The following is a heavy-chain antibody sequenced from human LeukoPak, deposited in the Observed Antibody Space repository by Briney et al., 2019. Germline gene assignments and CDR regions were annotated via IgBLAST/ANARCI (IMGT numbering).Heavy chain of an antibody. J-gene: IGHJ4*02. Sequence: WVRQAPGKGLEWIGSIYYSGSTYYNPFLKSRVTISVDTSKNQFSLKLSSVTAADTAVYYCARHFLLPVDWGQGTLVTVSS. V-gene: IGHV4-39*01. CDR2: IYYSGST. CDR3: ARHFLLPVD.